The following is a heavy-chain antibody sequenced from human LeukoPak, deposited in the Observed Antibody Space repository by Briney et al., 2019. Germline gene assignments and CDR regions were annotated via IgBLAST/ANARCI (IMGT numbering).Heavy chain of an antibody. CDR2: ISSSSSYI. CDR3: AKDHAASSSSYYYYYYMDV. CDR1: GFTFSSYS. D-gene: IGHD6-6*01. V-gene: IGHV3-21*01. J-gene: IGHJ6*03. Sequence: GGSLRLSCAASGFTFSSYSMNWVRQAPGKGLEWVSSISSSSSYIYYADSVKGRFTISRDNSKNTLYLQMNSLRAEDTAVYYCAKDHAASSSSYYYYYYMDVWGKGTTVTVSS.